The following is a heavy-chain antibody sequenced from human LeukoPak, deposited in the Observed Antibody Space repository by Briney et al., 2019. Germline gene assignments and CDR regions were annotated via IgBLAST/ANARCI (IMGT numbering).Heavy chain of an antibody. J-gene: IGHJ3*02. V-gene: IGHV4-34*01. CDR1: GGSFSGYY. CDR3: ARGSDSSSWYFMGAFDI. Sequence: SETLSLTCAVYGGSFSGYYWSWIRQPPGKGLEWIGEINHSGSTNYNPSLKSRVTISVDTSKNQFSLKLSSVTAADTAVYYCARGSDSSSWYFMGAFDIWGQGTMVTVSS. D-gene: IGHD6-13*01. CDR2: INHSGST.